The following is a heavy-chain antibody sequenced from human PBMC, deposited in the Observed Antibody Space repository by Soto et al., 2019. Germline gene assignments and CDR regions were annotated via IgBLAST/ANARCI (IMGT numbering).Heavy chain of an antibody. CDR1: GYTFTSYG. CDR3: ARCPLRCRGPGTSMPFDP. V-gene: IGHV1-18*01. D-gene: IGHD3-10*01. Sequence: QVQLVQSGAEVKKPGASVKVSCKASGYTFTSYGISWVRQAPGQGPEWMGWISAYNGNTNYAQKLQGRPTMTTDTSTGTAYMELRSLRSDDTAVYYCARCPLRCRGPGTSMPFDPLGQGTLVTVSS. CDR2: ISAYNGNT. J-gene: IGHJ5*02.